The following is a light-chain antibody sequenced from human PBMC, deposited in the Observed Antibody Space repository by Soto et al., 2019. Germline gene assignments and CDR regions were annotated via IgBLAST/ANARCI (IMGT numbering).Light chain of an antibody. J-gene: IGKJ1*01. CDR2: GAS. CDR1: QSVSNNY. Sequence: EIVLTQSPGTLSLSPGERATLSSRASQSVSNNYLAWYQQKPGQAPRLLIYGASNRATGIPDRFSGSGSGTDFTLTISRLEPEDCAVYYCQQYGSSGTFGQGTKVDIK. CDR3: QQYGSSGT. V-gene: IGKV3-20*01.